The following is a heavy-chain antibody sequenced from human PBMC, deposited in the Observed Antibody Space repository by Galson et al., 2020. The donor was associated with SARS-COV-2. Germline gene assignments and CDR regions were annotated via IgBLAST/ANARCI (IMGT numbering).Heavy chain of an antibody. V-gene: IGHV1-18*04. CDR1: GYTFTSYG. CDR3: ASGGGYSSSWYYDYGMDV. CDR2: ISAYNGNT. D-gene: IGHD6-13*01. Sequence: ASVKVSCKASGYTFTSYGISWVRQAPGQGLEWMGWISAYNGNTNYAQKLQGRVTMTTDTSTSTAYMGLRSLRSDDTAVYYCASGGGYSSSWYYDYGMDVWGQGTTVTVSS. J-gene: IGHJ6*02.